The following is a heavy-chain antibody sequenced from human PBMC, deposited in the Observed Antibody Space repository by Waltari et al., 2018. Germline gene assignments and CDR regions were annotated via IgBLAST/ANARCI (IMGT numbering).Heavy chain of an antibody. CDR2: INNDGSST. D-gene: IGHD2-15*01. V-gene: IGHV3-74*03. Sequence: EVQLVESGGGLVQPGGSLSLSCAASGVTLSRSWIHWVRQSPGKGRMWVSRINNDGSSTVYADAVKGRFTISRDDAKNTVSLQMNNLSAEDTALYYCARAGLLGAFDVWGQGTMVTVSS. CDR1: GVTLSRSW. J-gene: IGHJ3*01. CDR3: ARAGLLGAFDV.